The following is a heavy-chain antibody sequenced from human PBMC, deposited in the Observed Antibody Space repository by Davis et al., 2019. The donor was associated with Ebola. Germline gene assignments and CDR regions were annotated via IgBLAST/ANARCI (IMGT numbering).Heavy chain of an antibody. D-gene: IGHD3-22*01. V-gene: IGHV3-23*01. CDR1: GFAFSTYA. J-gene: IGHJ4*02. Sequence: GESLKISCAASGFAFSTYAMNWVRQAPGKGLEWVSTIRAGGTTYFSDSVKGRFSISRDNSKNTLYLQLNSLRAEDTAVYYCVREVDSSGYVVWGQGTLVTVSS. CDR3: VREVDSSGYVV. CDR2: IRAGGTT.